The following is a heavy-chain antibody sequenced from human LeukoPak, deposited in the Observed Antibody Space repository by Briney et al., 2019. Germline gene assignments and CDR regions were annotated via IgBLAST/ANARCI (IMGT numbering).Heavy chain of an antibody. Sequence: GGSLRLSCAASGFTFSNAWMSWVRQAPGKGLEWVGRIKSKTDGGTTDYAAPVKGRFNISRDDSKNTLDLQMNSLKSEDTAVYYYTSSWNGDYWGQGTLVTVSS. CDR2: IKSKTDGGTT. J-gene: IGHJ4*02. D-gene: IGHD1-1*01. CDR1: GFTFSNAW. CDR3: TSSWNGDY. V-gene: IGHV3-15*01.